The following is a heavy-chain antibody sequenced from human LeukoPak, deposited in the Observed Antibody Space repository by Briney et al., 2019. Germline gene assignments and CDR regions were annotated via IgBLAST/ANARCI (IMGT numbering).Heavy chain of an antibody. V-gene: IGHV4-34*01. J-gene: IGHJ4*02. D-gene: IGHD5-24*01. CDR2: INHSGST. CDR1: GGSFSGYY. CDR3: ARRRDGYNSDY. Sequence: SETLSLTCAVYGGSFSGYYWSWIRQPPGKGLEWIGEINHSGSTNYNPSLKSRVTISVDTSKNQFSLKLSSVTAADTAVYYCARRRDGYNSDYWGQGTLVTVSS.